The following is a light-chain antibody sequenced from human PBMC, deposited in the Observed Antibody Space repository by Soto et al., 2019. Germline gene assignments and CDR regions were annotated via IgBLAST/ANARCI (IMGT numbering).Light chain of an antibody. CDR2: DAS. CDR1: QSVGSSS. V-gene: IGKV3-20*01. Sequence: EIVLTQSPDTLSLSPGERATLSCRASQSVGSSSLAWYQQKPGQAPRLLLYDASSRATDIPDKFSGSGSGTDFTLTISRLEPEDFAVYYCQHYGGSPPRYTFGQGTKLEIK. J-gene: IGKJ2*01. CDR3: QHYGGSPPRYT.